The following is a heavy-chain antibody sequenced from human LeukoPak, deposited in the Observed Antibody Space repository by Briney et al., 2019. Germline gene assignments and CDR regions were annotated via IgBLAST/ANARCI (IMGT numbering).Heavy chain of an antibody. Sequence: SETLSLTCTVSGGSISSYYWSWIRQPPGRGREWIGYIYSSGSTNYNPSLKSRVTISVDTSKNQFSLKLSSVTAADTAVYYCARAPYSGNSVGFDCWGQGTLVTVSS. CDR3: ARAPYSGNSVGFDC. CDR1: GGSISSYY. CDR2: IYSSGST. V-gene: IGHV4-59*01. J-gene: IGHJ4*02. D-gene: IGHD4-23*01.